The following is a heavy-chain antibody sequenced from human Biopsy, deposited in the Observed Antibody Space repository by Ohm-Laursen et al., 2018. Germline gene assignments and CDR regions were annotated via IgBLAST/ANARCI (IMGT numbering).Heavy chain of an antibody. J-gene: IGHJ5*02. CDR3: ARHPTGFWFDP. CDR1: GDSISTSTTYY. V-gene: IGHV4-39*01. CDR2: IYNSETT. Sequence: SETLSLTCTVSGDSISTSTTYYWAWLRQPPGKGLEWIGSIYNSETTFYNPSLKSRVDISVDTSTNQFSLTVSSVTAADTALYYCARHPTGFWFDPWGHGTLVTVSS.